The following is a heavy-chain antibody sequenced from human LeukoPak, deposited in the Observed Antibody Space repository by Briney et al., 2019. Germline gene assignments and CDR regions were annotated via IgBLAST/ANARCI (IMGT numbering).Heavy chain of an antibody. CDR1: GFTFSSYG. V-gene: IGHV3-23*01. J-gene: IGHJ4*02. CDR2: ISGSGGST. Sequence: GGSLRLSCAASGFTFSSYGMSWVRQAPGKRLEWVSAISGSGGSTYYADSVKGRFTITRDYSKNTLYLQMNSLRAEDRAVYCCAKALQYTLWGQGTLVTVSS. D-gene: IGHD4-11*01. CDR3: AKALQYTL.